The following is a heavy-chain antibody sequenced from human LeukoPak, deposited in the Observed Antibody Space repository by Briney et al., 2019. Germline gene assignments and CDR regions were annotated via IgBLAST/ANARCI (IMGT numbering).Heavy chain of an antibody. J-gene: IGHJ4*02. D-gene: IGHD6-13*01. CDR1: GFTFDTHH. CDR2: ITGSGGTT. V-gene: IGHV3-23*01. Sequence: PGGSLRLSCAASGFTFDTHHMSRVRQAPGKGLEWLSDITGSGGTTHYSDSVTGRFTISRDNSKNTLYLQMDNLRVEDTAVYYCARDQALQLVGDSWGQGTLVSVSS. CDR3: ARDQALQLVGDS.